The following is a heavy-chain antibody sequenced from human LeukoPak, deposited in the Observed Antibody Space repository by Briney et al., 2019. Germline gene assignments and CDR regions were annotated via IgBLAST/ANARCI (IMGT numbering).Heavy chain of an antibody. V-gene: IGHV3-13*01. CDR2: IGTAGDT. J-gene: IGHJ4*02. CDR1: GFTFSSYD. Sequence: GGSLRLSCAASGFTFSSYDMHWVRQATGKGLEWVSAIGTAGDTYYPGSVKGRFTISRENAKNSLYLQMNSLRAEDTAVYYCAKEGNSYGYGPQGYFDYWGQGTLVTVSS. CDR3: AKEGNSYGYGPQGYFDY. D-gene: IGHD5-18*01.